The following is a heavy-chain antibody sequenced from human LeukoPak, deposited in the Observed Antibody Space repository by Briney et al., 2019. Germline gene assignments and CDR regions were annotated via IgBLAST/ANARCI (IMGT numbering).Heavy chain of an antibody. CDR1: GDSISGGSYY. V-gene: IGHV4-31*03. CDR3: ARDGGGVGYSYVIDL. D-gene: IGHD5-18*01. CDR2: IYDSGIT. J-gene: IGHJ5*02. Sequence: PSETLSLTCTVSGDSISGGSYYWIWIRQHPGRGLEWIGYIYDSGITYYSPFLESRVSMSIDTSKNQFSLKLRSVTAADTAVYYCARDGGGVGYSYVIDLWGRGTLVTVSS.